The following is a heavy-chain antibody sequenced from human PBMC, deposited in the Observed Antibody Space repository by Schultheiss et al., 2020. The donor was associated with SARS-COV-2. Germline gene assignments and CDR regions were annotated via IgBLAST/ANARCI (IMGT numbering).Heavy chain of an antibody. D-gene: IGHD3-10*01. CDR2: IDWDDEK. J-gene: IGHJ4*02. V-gene: IGHV2-70*01. CDR3: ARIWLNYYGSEYYFDY. Sequence: SGPTLVKPTQTLTLTCTFSGFSLSTSGMCVSWIRQPPGKALEWLALIDWDDEKDYSRSLKTRLTISQDTPKKQVVLTMTNMDPADTATYYCARIWLNYYGSEYYFDYWGQGTLVTVSS. CDR1: GFSLSTSGMC.